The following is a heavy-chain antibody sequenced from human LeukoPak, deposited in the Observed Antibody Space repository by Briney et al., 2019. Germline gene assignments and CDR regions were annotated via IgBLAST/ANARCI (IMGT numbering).Heavy chain of an antibody. D-gene: IGHD6-19*01. CDR1: GFTVSSNY. J-gene: IGHJ3*02. CDR3: ARDVGAQSSGWYSVAFDI. Sequence: PGGSLRLSCAASGFTVSSNYMSWVRQAPGKGLEWVSVIYSDRSTHYANSVRGRFTISRDNSKNTLYLQMNSLRAEDTAVYYCARDVGAQSSGWYSVAFDIWGQGTMVTVSS. CDR2: IYSDRST. V-gene: IGHV3-66*01.